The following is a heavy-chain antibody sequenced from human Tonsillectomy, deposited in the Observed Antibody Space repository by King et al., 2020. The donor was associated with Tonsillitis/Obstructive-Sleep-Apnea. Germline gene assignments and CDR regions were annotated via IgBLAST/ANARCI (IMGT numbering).Heavy chain of an antibody. CDR3: ARLWGRDDYGDSTNWFDP. Sequence: QLQESGPGLVKPSETLSLTCTVSGGSISSYYWSWIRQPPGKGLEWIGYIYYSGSTNYNPSLKSRVTISVDTSKNQFSLKLSSVTAADTAVYYCARLWGRDDYGDSTNWFDPWGQGTLVTVSS. CDR1: GGSISSYY. D-gene: IGHD4-17*01. J-gene: IGHJ5*02. V-gene: IGHV4-59*08. CDR2: IYYSGST.